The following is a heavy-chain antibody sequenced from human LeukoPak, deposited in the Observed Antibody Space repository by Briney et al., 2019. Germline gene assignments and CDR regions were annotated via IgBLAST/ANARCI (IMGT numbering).Heavy chain of an antibody. CDR2: INHSGST. CDR3: ARGTSSSWSHNFDY. V-gene: IGHV4-34*01. D-gene: IGHD6-13*01. Sequence: PSETLSLTCAVYGGSFSGYYWSWIRQPPGEGLEWIGEINHSGSTNYNPSLKSRVTISVDTSKNQFSLKLSSVTAADTAVYYCARGTSSSWSHNFDYWGQGTLVTVSS. CDR1: GGSFSGYY. J-gene: IGHJ4*02.